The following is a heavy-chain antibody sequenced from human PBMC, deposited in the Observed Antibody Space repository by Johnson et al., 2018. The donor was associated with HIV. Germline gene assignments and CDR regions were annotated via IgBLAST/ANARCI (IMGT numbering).Heavy chain of an antibody. CDR2: IYSGGST. D-gene: IGHD3-22*01. CDR1: GFTFSSYA. CDR3: ARERTWDYDMAFDI. V-gene: IGHV3-30*14. Sequence: QVQLVESGGGVVQPGRSLRLSCAASGFTFSSYAMHWVRQAPGKGLEWVAVIYSGGSTYYADSVKGRFTISRDNSKNTLYLQMNSLRAEDTAVYYCARERTWDYDMAFDIWGQGTMVTVSS. J-gene: IGHJ3*02.